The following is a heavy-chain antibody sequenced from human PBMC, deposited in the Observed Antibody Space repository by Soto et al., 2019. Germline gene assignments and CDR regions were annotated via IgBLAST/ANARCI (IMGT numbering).Heavy chain of an antibody. J-gene: IGHJ6*02. V-gene: IGHV3-30*18. CDR2: ISYDGSNK. D-gene: IGHD6-13*01. Sequence: GGSLRLSCAASGFTFSSYGMHWVRQAPGEGLEWVAVISYDGSNKYYADSVKGRFTISRDNSKNTLYLQMNSLRAEDTAVYYCAKDMDRSAKGSSWYSAVSYYYYYGMDVWGQGTTVTVSS. CDR3: AKDMDRSAKGSSWYSAVSYYYYYGMDV. CDR1: GFTFSSYG.